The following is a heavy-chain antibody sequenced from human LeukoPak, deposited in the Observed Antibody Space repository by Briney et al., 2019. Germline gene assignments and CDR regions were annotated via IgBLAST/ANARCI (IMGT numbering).Heavy chain of an antibody. J-gene: IGHJ6*02. D-gene: IGHD1-1*01. Sequence: GGSLRLSCAASGFTFSSYWMSWVRQAPGKGLEWMAKIKQDGSEKHYVDSVKGRFTISRDNAKNSLYLQMNSLRAEDTAVYYCATTSYYYGIDVWGQGTTVTVSS. CDR3: ATTSYYYGIDV. CDR1: GFTFSSYW. CDR2: IKQDGSEK. V-gene: IGHV3-7*01.